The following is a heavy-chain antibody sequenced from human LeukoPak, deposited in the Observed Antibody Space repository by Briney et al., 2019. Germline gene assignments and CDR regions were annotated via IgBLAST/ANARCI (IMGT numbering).Heavy chain of an antibody. CDR1: GFTFSSYG. V-gene: IGHV3-23*01. CDR3: VKGVYDFVEVAYFDF. CDR2: IIASSGST. D-gene: IGHD5/OR15-5a*01. Sequence: GRSLRLSCAASGFTFSSYGMHWVRQAPGKGLEWVSIIIASSGSTFYADSVKGRFTISRDNSKNTLYLQMKSLRVEDTAVYYCVKGVYDFVEVAYFDFWGQGALVTVSS. J-gene: IGHJ4*02.